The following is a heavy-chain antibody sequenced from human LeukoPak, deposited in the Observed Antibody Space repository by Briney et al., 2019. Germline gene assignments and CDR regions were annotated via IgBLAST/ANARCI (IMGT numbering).Heavy chain of an antibody. J-gene: IGHJ4*02. V-gene: IGHV4-59*11. D-gene: IGHD6-19*01. CDR3: ARISSGWYLGGYYFDY. CDR1: GGSISSHY. Sequence: PSETLSLTCTVSGGSISSHYWRWLRQPPGKELEWIGCIYYSGSTNYNPSLKSRVTISVDTSKNQFSLKLSSVPAADTAVYYCARISSGWYLGGYYFDYWGQGTLVTVSS. CDR2: IYYSGST.